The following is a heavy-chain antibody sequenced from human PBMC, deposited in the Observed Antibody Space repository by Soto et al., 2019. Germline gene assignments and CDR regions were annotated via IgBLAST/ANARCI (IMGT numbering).Heavy chain of an antibody. V-gene: IGHV3-74*01. D-gene: IGHD2-2*01. J-gene: IGHJ6*02. CDR2: INSDGSST. CDR1: GFTFSSYW. Sequence: GGSLRLSCAASGFTFSSYWMHWVRQAPGKGLVWVSRINSDGSSTSYADSVKGRFTISRDNAKNTLYLQMNSLRAEDTAVYYCARDQKYQLLSPYYYYYGMDVWGQGTTVTVSS. CDR3: ARDQKYQLLSPYYYYYGMDV.